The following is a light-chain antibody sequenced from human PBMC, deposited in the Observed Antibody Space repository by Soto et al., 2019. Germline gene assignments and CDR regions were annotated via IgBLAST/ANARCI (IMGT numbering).Light chain of an antibody. J-gene: IGLJ1*01. CDR2: EVT. CDR1: ASDIGRYNY. CDR3: NSYVGSNNYV. V-gene: IGLV2-8*01. Sequence: QSVLTQPPSASGSPGQSVTISCIGTASDIGRYNYVSWYQHHPGKAPKLIIYEVTKRPSGVPDRFSGSKSGNTASLTVSGLQAEDEADYYCNSYVGSNNYVFGTGTKVTV.